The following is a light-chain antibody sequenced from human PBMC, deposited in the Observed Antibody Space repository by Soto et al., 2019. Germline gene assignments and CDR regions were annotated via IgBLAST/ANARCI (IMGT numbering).Light chain of an antibody. CDR2: VDS. Sequence: SYELTQAPSVSVAPGQTATITCGGTNIRSKTVHWYQQKTGQAPVLVAYVDSGRPSGVPDRFSGSNSGSAATLTISRVEAGDEANYYCQVWDSSAYHMIFGGGTKLTVL. V-gene: IGLV3-21*02. J-gene: IGLJ2*01. CDR1: NIRSKT. CDR3: QVWDSSAYHMI.